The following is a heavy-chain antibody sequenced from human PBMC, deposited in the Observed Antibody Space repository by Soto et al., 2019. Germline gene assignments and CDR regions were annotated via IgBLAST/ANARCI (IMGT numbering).Heavy chain of an antibody. D-gene: IGHD2-15*01. Sequence: EVQLLESGGGLVQPGGSLRLSCVASGFTFSSYAMSWVRQAPGKGLEWVSAISGSGGTTYYADSVKGRFTISRDNSKNTLYLQMNSLRAEDTALYYCARYCVSPHYSGSHYYGMDVWGQGTTVTVSS. CDR1: GFTFSSYA. CDR3: ARYCVSPHYSGSHYYGMDV. CDR2: ISGSGGTT. V-gene: IGHV3-23*01. J-gene: IGHJ6*02.